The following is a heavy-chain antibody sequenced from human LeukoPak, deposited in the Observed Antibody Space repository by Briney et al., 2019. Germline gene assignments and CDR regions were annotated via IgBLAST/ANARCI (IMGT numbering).Heavy chain of an antibody. V-gene: IGHV1-2*02. CDR3: ARDVPAATYYYYYYGMDV. CDR2: INPNSGGT. D-gene: IGHD2-2*01. J-gene: IGHJ6*02. CDR1: GYTFTGYY. Sequence: ASVKVSCKASGYTFTGYYMRWVRQAPGQGLEWMVWINPNSGGTNYAQKFQGRVTMTRDTSISTAYMELRRLRSDDTAVYYCARDVPAATYYYYYYGMDVWGQGTTVTVSS.